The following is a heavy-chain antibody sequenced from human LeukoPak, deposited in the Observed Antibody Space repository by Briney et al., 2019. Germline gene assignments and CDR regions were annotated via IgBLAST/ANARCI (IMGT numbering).Heavy chain of an antibody. D-gene: IGHD3-22*01. V-gene: IGHV3-23*01. Sequence: GGSLRLSCAASGFAFSSYAMSWVRQAPGKGLEWVSAISGSGGSTYYADSVKGRFTISRDNSKNTLYLQMNSLRAEDTAVYYCANSVPRYYYDSSGYFQGGQGTLVTVSS. CDR3: ANSVPRYYYDSSGYFQ. CDR2: ISGSGGST. J-gene: IGHJ4*02. CDR1: GFAFSSYA.